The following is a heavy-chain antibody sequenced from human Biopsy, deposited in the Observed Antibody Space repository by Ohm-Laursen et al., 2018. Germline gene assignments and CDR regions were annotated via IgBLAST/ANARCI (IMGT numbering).Heavy chain of an antibody. CDR3: ARDTRWSPYHMDV. CDR2: ISSGGTTI. V-gene: IGHV3-11*01. D-gene: IGHD4-23*01. CDR1: GFPFSDYY. Sequence: SLRLSCSASGFPFSDYYMRWIRQAPGKGLEWVSYISSGGTTIYYADSVKDRFTISRDNAKNSLYLQMNSLRADDTAVYYCARDTRWSPYHMDVWGQGTTVTVSS. J-gene: IGHJ6*02.